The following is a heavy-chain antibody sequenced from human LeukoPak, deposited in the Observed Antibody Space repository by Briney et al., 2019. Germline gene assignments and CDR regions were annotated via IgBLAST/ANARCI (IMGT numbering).Heavy chain of an antibody. Sequence: PGGSLRLSCAASGFTFSTFGMNWVRQAPGKGLEWISYITSGSGTTFYSDSVKGRFTISRDNAKNSLYLQMNSLGAEDTAVYYCARDRRGLRTNDYWGQGTLVTVSS. V-gene: IGHV3-48*01. J-gene: IGHJ4*02. CDR3: ARDRRGLRTNDY. D-gene: IGHD5-12*01. CDR2: ITSGSGTT. CDR1: GFTFSTFG.